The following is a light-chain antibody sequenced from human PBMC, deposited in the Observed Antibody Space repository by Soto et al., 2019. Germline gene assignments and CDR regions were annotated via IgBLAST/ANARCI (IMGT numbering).Light chain of an antibody. Sequence: QSALTQPASVSGSPGQWITISCTGSSSDVGGYNYVSWYQQHPGKAPKLMIYDVSNRPSGVSNRFSGSKSGNTASLTISGLQAEDEADYYCSSYTSSGTRVFGTGTKVTV. CDR2: DVS. V-gene: IGLV2-14*01. CDR1: SSDVGGYNY. J-gene: IGLJ1*01. CDR3: SSYTSSGTRV.